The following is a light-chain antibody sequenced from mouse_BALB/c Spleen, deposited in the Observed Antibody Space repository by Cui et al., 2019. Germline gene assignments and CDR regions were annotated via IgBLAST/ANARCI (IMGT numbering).Light chain of an antibody. V-gene: IGKV12-46*01. CDR1: ENIYSN. CDR2: AAT. Sequence: DIQMTQSPASLSVSVGETVTITCRASENIYSNLAWYQQKQGKSPQLLVYAATNLADGVPSRFSGSGSGTQYSLKINSLKSEDVGSYYCQNFWGTPTFGGGTKLEIK. CDR3: QNFWGTPT. J-gene: IGKJ2*01.